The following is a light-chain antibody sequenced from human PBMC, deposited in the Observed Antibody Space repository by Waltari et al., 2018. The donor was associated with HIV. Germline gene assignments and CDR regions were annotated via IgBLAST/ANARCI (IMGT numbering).Light chain of an antibody. V-gene: IGKV3-20*01. CDR1: QSLSSNF. CDR2: GAS. J-gene: IGKJ3*01. Sequence: IVLTQSPGTMSLSPGERATLPCRSSQSLSSNFLAWYQQKPGQAPRLLICGASSKATDIPDRFSGSGSGTYFTLTIRRLEPEEVAFYYCQQNGNSLTFGPGTKVNIK. CDR3: QQNGNSLT.